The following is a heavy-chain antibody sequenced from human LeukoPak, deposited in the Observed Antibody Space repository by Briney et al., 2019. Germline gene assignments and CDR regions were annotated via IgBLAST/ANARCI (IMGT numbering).Heavy chain of an antibody. CDR3: ARGRRDSSGYYYRGRAFDI. Sequence: SQTLSLTCTVSGGSISSGDYYWSWIRQPPGKGLEWIGYIYYNGSTYYNPSLKSRVTISVDTSKNQFSLKLSSVTAADTAVYYCARGRRDSSGYYYRGRAFDIWGQGTMVTVSS. CDR1: GGSISSGDYY. V-gene: IGHV4-30-4*08. CDR2: IYYNGST. D-gene: IGHD3-22*01. J-gene: IGHJ3*02.